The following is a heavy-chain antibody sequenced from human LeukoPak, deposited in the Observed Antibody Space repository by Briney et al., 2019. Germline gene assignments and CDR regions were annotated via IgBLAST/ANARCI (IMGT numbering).Heavy chain of an antibody. V-gene: IGHV4-59*01. CDR1: GGSISSYY. CDR3: ARGRMGAVDAFGI. Sequence: SETLSLTCTVSGGSISSYYWSWIRQPPGKGLEWIGYIYYSGSTNYNPSLKSRVTISVDTSKNQFSLKLSSVTAADTAVYYCARGRMGAVDAFGIWGQGTMVTVSS. J-gene: IGHJ3*02. D-gene: IGHD1-26*01. CDR2: IYYSGST.